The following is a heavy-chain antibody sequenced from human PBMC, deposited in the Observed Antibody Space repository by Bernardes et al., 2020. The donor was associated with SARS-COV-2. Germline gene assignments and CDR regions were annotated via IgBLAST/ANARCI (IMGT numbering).Heavy chain of an antibody. CDR2: IYDGGRP. J-gene: IGHJ4*02. CDR1: GFTVTKNY. D-gene: IGHD2-21*01. Sequence: GGSLRLSCAASGFTVTKNYMSWVRQAPGQGLEWVSHIYDGGRPYYADSVRGRFAISRDNSKNTFNLEVNNLRVEDTGVYYCAVRISGCVYWGKGILLTVSS. V-gene: IGHV3-66*01. CDR3: AVRISGCVY.